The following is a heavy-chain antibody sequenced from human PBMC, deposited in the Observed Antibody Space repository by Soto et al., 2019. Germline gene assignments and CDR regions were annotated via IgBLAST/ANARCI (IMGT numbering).Heavy chain of an antibody. J-gene: IGHJ5*02. D-gene: IGHD6-19*01. CDR3: AKSLAVAAGWFDP. V-gene: IGHV3-30*18. Sequence: GGSLRLSCAASGFTFNTYGMHWVRQAPGKGLEWVAFISYDGSNEYYADSVKGRFTISRDNSKNTVFLQVSSLRGEDTAVYYCAKSLAVAAGWFDPWGQGALVTVSS. CDR2: ISYDGSNE. CDR1: GFTFNTYG.